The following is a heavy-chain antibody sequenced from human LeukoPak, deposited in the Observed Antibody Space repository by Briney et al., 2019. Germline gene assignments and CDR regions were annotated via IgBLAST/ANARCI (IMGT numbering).Heavy chain of an antibody. J-gene: IGHJ3*02. V-gene: IGHV3-33*01. CDR2: IWHDGSNE. D-gene: IGHD3-3*01. CDR1: GFTFSNYG. CDR3: VRDLDSYDFWSSYWPDALDT. Sequence: PGGSLRLSCAASGFTFSNYGMHWVRQAPGKGLEWVAVIWHDGSNEYYVNSLRGRFIISRDNSRNTLYLQMNSLRAEDTAVYYCVRDLDSYDFWSSYWPDALDTWGQGTMVSVSS.